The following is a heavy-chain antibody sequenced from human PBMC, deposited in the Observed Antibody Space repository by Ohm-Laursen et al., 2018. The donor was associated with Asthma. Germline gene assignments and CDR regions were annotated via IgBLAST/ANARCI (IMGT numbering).Heavy chain of an antibody. CDR2: INHSGST. CDR1: GGSFSGYY. Sequence: SQTLSLTCAVYGGSFSGYYWSWIRQPPGKGLEWIGEINHSGSTNYNPSLKSRVTISVDTSKNQFSLKLSSVTAADTAVYYCARSGGIGYCSGGSCPQGYNGMDVWGQGTTVTVSS. J-gene: IGHJ6*02. D-gene: IGHD2-15*01. V-gene: IGHV4-34*01. CDR3: ARSGGIGYCSGGSCPQGYNGMDV.